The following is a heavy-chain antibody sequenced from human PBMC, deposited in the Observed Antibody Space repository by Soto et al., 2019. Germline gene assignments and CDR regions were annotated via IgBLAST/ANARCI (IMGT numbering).Heavy chain of an antibody. CDR1: GYTSNDFG. CDR3: ARDIAFDIDY. J-gene: IGHJ4*02. D-gene: IGHD2-15*01. V-gene: IGHV1-18*01. CDR2: IYSKAGKM. Sequence: QVHLLQSGAEVQKPGASVKVSCKTSGYTSNDFGITWVRQAPGLGLEWLGWIYSKAGKMNFAPKFQNRVIMTTDTSTSTAFMELTSLTFDDSAIYFCARDIAFDIDYWGQGTLVTVS.